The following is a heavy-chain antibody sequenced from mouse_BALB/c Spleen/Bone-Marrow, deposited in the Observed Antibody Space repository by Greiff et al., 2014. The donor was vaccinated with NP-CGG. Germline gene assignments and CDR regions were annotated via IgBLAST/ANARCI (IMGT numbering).Heavy chain of an antibody. CDR1: GYTFTRYW. CDR3: ARMITTRGFDY. V-gene: IGHV1S81*02. D-gene: IGHD2-4*01. J-gene: IGHJ2*01. Sequence: QVQLQQSGAELLKPGTSVKLSCKASGYTFTRYWMHWVKQRPGQGLEWIGELNPSNGHTNYNGKFKNKATVTVDKSSSTAYMQLSSLTSEDSAVYYCARMITTRGFDYWGQGTTPTVSS. CDR2: LNPSNGHT.